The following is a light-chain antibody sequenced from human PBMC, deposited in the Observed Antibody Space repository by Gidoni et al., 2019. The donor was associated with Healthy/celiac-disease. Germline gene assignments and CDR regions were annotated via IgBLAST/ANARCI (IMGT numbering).Light chain of an antibody. J-gene: IGLJ2*01. Sequence: SYELTQPPEVSVSPGQTASITCSGDKLGDKYACWYQQKPGQSPVLVIYQDSKRPSGIPARFSGSNSGNTATLTISGTQAMDEADYYCQAWDSSTVVFGGGTKLTVL. CDR3: QAWDSSTVV. V-gene: IGLV3-1*01. CDR2: QDS. CDR1: KLGDKY.